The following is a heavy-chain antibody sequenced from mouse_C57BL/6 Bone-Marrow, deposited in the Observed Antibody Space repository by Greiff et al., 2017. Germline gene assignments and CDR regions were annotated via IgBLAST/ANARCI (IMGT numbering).Heavy chain of an antibody. V-gene: IGHV1-69*01. CDR1: GYTFTSYW. CDR2: IDPSDSYT. Sequence: VQLQQPGAELVMPGASVQLSCKASGYTFTSYWMHWVKQRPGQGLEWIGEIDPSDSYTNYNQKFKGKSTLTVDKSTSTAYMQLSSLTSEDSAVYYCARRFYYCSSDYFDYWGQGTTLTVSS. D-gene: IGHD2-3*01. CDR3: ARRFYYCSSDYFDY. J-gene: IGHJ2*01.